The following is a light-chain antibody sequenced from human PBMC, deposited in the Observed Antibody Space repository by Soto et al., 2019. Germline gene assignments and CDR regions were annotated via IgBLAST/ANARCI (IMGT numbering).Light chain of an antibody. V-gene: IGLV2-23*01. J-gene: IGLJ2*01. Sequence: QSALTQPASVSGSPGQSITISCTGTSSDVGSYNLVSWYQQHPGKAPKLMIYEGSKRPSGVSNPFSGSKSGNTASLTISGLQAEDEADYYCCSYAGNVVFGGGTQLTVL. CDR1: SSDVGSYNL. CDR3: CSYAGNVV. CDR2: EGS.